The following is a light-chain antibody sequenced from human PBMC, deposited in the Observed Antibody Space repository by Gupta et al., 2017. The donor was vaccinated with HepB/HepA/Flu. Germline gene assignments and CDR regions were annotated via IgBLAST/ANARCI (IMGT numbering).Light chain of an antibody. CDR3: QAWDSSTGV. J-gene: IGLJ1*01. V-gene: IGLV3-1*01. Sequence: SYELPQPPSVSVSPGQTASITCSGDKLGDKYACWYQQKPGQSPVLVIYQDSKRPSGMPERFSGSNSGNTATLTISGTQAMDEADYYCQAWDSSTGVFGTGTKVTVL. CDR1: KLGDKY. CDR2: QDS.